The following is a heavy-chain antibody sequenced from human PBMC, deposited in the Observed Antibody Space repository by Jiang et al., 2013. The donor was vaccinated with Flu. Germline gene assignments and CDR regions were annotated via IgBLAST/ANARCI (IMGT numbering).Heavy chain of an antibody. Sequence: SGLVKPSETLSLTCTVSGGSVSSGSYYWSWIRQPPGKGLEWIGYIYYSGSTNYNPSLKSRVTISVDTSKNQFSLKLSSVTAADTAVYYCASWIQLWSANYYYYGMDVWGQGTTVTVSS. CDR2: IYYSGST. D-gene: IGHD5-18*01. CDR3: ASWIQLWSANYYYYGMDV. CDR1: GGSVSSGSYY. V-gene: IGHV4-61*01. J-gene: IGHJ6*02.